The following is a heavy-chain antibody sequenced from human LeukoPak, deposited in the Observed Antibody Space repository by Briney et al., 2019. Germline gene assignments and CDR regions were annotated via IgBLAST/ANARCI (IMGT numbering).Heavy chain of an antibody. CDR2: IYHSGST. J-gene: IGHJ5*02. CDR3: ATWSLWFGELSSAFDP. Sequence: PSETLSLTCAVSGGSISSSNWWSWDRQPPGKGLEWIGEIYHSGSTNYNPSLKSRVTISVDKSKNQFSLKLSSVTAADTAVYYCATWSLWFGELSSAFDPWGQGTLVTVSS. CDR1: GGSISSSNW. D-gene: IGHD3-10*01. V-gene: IGHV4-4*02.